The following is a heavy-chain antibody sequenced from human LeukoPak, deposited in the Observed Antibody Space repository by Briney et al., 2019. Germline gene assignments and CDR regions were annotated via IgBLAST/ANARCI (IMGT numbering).Heavy chain of an antibody. Sequence: GASVKVSCKASGYTFTGYYMHWVRQAPGQGLEWMGRINPNSGGTNYAQKFQGRVTMTRDTSISTAYMELSRLRSDDTAVYYCARDKARGEAVAGFWGQGTLVTVSS. V-gene: IGHV1-2*06. CDR1: GYTFTGYY. J-gene: IGHJ4*02. CDR3: ARDKARGEAVAGF. D-gene: IGHD6-13*01. CDR2: INPNSGGT.